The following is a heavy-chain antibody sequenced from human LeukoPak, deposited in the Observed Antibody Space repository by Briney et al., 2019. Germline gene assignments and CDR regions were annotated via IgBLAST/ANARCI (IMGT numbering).Heavy chain of an antibody. CDR1: GGSISSGGYS. CDR2: IYHSGST. Sequence: SETLSLTCAVSGGSISSGGYSWSCLRQPPGKGLEWIGYIYHSGSTYYNPSLKSRVTISADRTKNQFSLKLSSVTAADTAVYYCARVDFWSGYGVDYWGQGTLVTVSS. V-gene: IGHV4-30-2*01. J-gene: IGHJ4*02. D-gene: IGHD3-3*01. CDR3: ARVDFWSGYGVDY.